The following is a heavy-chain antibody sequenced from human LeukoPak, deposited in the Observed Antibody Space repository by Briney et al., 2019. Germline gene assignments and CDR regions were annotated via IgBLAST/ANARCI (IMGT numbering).Heavy chain of an antibody. V-gene: IGHV4-39*01. J-gene: IGHJ5*02. CDR2: IYYSGST. Sequence: PSETLSLTCTVSGGSISSSSYYWGWIHQPPGKGLEWIGSIYYSGSTYYNPSLKSRVTISVDTSKNQFSLKLSSVTAADTAVYYCARLTGTPGHNWFDPWGQGTLVTVSS. CDR3: ARLTGTPGHNWFDP. CDR1: GGSISSSSYY. D-gene: IGHD1-1*01.